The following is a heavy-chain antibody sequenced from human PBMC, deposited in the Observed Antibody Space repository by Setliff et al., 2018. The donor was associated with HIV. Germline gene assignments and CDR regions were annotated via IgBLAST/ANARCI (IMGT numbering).Heavy chain of an antibody. CDR3: ARTRGYTYGYIDS. D-gene: IGHD5-18*01. Sequence: LSLTCTVSGDSTSSSSSYWGWIRQPPGKGLEWIGSIYYSGSTYYNPSLKSRVTISVDTSKNQFSLKLNSVTAADTAVYYCARTRGYTYGYIDSWAQGTLVTVSA. CDR1: GDSTSSSSSY. V-gene: IGHV4-39*01. J-gene: IGHJ4*02. CDR2: IYYSGST.